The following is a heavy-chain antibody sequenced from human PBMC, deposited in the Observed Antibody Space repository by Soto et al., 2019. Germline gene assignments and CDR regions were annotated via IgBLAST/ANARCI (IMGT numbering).Heavy chain of an antibody. Sequence: GESLKISCKGSGYDFYGFWIVWVRQMAGKGLEWMGTIYPYDSKISYSPSFQGQVTISADKSISTAYLQWNSLKASDTAMYYCARYGGRTFSEPQFDYWGQGTLVTVSS. J-gene: IGHJ4*02. CDR3: ARYGGRTFSEPQFDY. CDR1: GYDFYGFW. D-gene: IGHD2-15*01. V-gene: IGHV5-51*01. CDR2: IYPYDSKI.